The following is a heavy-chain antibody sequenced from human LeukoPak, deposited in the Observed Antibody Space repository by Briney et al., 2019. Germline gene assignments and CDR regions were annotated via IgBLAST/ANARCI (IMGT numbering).Heavy chain of an antibody. J-gene: IGHJ6*03. D-gene: IGHD6-13*01. CDR1: GFTFSSYA. V-gene: IGHV3-30*04. CDR2: ISYDGSNK. CDR3: ARDEQTYSSSWTVGYYYYMDV. Sequence: YPGGSLRLSCAASGFTFSSYAMHWVRQAPGKGLEWVAVISYDGSNKYHADSVKGRFTISRDNAKNSLYLQMNSLRAEDTAVYYCARDEQTYSSSWTVGYYYYMDVWGKGTTVTISS.